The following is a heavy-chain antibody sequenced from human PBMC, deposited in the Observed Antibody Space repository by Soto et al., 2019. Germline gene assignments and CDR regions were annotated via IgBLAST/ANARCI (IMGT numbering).Heavy chain of an antibody. CDR2: IYYSGST. J-gene: IGHJ6*02. V-gene: IGHV4-31*03. D-gene: IGHD5-18*01. Sequence: PSETLSLTCTVSGGSISSGGYYWSWIRQHPGKGLEWIGYIYYSGSTYYNPSLKSRVTISVDTSKNQFSLKLSSVTAADTAVYYCARHNGYLYVGYYYDMDVWGQGTAVTVSS. CDR1: GGSISSGGYY. CDR3: ARHNGYLYVGYYYDMDV.